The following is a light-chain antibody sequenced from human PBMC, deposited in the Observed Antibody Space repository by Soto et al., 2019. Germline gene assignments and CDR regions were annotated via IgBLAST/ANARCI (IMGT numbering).Light chain of an antibody. V-gene: IGLV1-40*01. CDR3: QSYDSSLSGYV. Sequence: QSVLTQPPSVSGARGQRVTMSCTGSSSNIGAGYDLHWYRQLPGTAPKLLIYDDNNRPSGVPDRFSGSKSGTSASLAISGLQAEDEADYYCQSYDSSLSGYVFGTGTKVTVL. J-gene: IGLJ1*01. CDR1: SSNIGAGYD. CDR2: DDN.